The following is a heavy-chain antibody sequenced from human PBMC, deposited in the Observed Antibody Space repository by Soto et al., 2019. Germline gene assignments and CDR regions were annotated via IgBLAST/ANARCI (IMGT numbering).Heavy chain of an antibody. CDR3: ARDGLTEDYGDYRGFDY. D-gene: IGHD4-17*01. V-gene: IGHV3-33*01. Sequence: GGSLRLSCAASGFTFSSYGMHWVRQAPGKGLEWVAVIWYDGSNKYYADSVKGRFTISRDNSKNTLYLQMNSLRAEDTAVYYCARDGLTEDYGDYRGFDYWGQGTLVTVSS. CDR2: IWYDGSNK. J-gene: IGHJ4*02. CDR1: GFTFSSYG.